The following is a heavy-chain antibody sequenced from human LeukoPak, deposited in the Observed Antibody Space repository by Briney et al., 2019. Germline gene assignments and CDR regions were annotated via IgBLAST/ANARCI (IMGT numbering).Heavy chain of an antibody. V-gene: IGHV4-4*07. D-gene: IGHD5-24*01. Sequence: SETLSLTCTVSGGSLSSYYWNWIRQPAGKGLEWIGRIYLSGSSNYNPSLKSRVTMSLDTSENQFSLRLTSVTAADTAVYYCAREDAEQMDNSFDIWGQGTMVTVSS. CDR1: GGSLSSYY. J-gene: IGHJ3*02. CDR3: AREDAEQMDNSFDI. CDR2: IYLSGSS.